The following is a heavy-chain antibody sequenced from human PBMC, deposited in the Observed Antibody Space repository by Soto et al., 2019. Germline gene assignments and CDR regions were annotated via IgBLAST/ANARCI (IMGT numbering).Heavy chain of an antibody. CDR2: GYHGGNT. V-gene: IGHV4-39*01. D-gene: IGHD5-18*01. Sequence: QLQLQESGPGLLKPSATQSLTCTVSGGSISSNSYYWSWIRQPPGKGMEWIGSGYHGGNTYYNPSHKSRGTISVDTSTNQFSLKLNSVTAADAAVYYCARHLSGYGYLYFEYWGQGILVTVSS. CDR1: GGSISSNSYY. J-gene: IGHJ4*02. CDR3: ARHLSGYGYLYFEY.